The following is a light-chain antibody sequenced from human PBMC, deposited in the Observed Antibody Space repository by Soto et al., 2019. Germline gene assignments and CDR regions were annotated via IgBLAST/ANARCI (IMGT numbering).Light chain of an antibody. J-gene: IGKJ5*01. CDR2: AAY. Sequence: AIQLTQSPSSLSASVGDRVTITCRASQGISSYLAWYQQKPGKAPKLXIYAAYTLQSGVQSRFSGSGSGTDFTLTIRCLQSEDFATYYCKQYYSYPITFGQGTRLEIK. V-gene: IGKV1-8*01. CDR3: KQYYSYPIT. CDR1: QGISSY.